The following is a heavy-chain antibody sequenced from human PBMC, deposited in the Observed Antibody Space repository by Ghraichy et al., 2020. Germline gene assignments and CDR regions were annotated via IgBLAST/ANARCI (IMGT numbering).Heavy chain of an antibody. CDR3: ARDRYYDYVWGSRDLDY. Sequence: ASVKVSCKASGYTFTSYGISWVRQAPGQGLEWMGWISAYNGNTNYAQKLQGRVTMTTDTSTSTAYMELRSLRSDDTAVYYCARDRYYDYVWGSRDLDYWGQGTLVTVSS. D-gene: IGHD3-16*01. CDR2: ISAYNGNT. CDR1: GYTFTSYG. V-gene: IGHV1-18*01. J-gene: IGHJ4*02.